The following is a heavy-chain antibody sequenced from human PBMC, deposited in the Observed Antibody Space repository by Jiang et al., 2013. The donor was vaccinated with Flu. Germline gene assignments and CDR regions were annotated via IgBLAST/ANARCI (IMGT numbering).Heavy chain of an antibody. CDR1: GVSINRSSFY. Sequence: TLSLTCTVSGVSINRSSFYWGWIRQPPGKGLEWIGSFYYSGSTYDNPSLKSRVTIPVDTSKNQFSLKLTSVTAADTAVYFCARQGYYLPYAFDIWGQGTMVTVSS. J-gene: IGHJ3*02. V-gene: IGHV4-39*01. CDR2: FYYSGST. D-gene: IGHD2-8*01. CDR3: ARQGYYLPYAFDI.